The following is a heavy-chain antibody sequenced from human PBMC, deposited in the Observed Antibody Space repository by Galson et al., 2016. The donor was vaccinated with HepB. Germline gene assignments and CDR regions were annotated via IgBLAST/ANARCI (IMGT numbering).Heavy chain of an antibody. Sequence: SLRLSCAASGFTFSSYGMHWVRQAPGKGLEWVAVISYDGSNKYYVDSVKGRFTIFRDDAKNSLYLQMNSLRAEDTAMYYCARESSTVTSLVVDYWGQGTLVTVSS. CDR1: GFTFSSYG. CDR2: ISYDGSNK. J-gene: IGHJ4*02. D-gene: IGHD4-17*01. CDR3: ARESSTVTSLVVDY. V-gene: IGHV3-33*05.